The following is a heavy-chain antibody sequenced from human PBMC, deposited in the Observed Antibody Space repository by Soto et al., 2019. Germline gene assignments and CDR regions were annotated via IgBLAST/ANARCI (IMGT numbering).Heavy chain of an antibody. J-gene: IGHJ4*02. Sequence: EVQLVESGGGLVKPGGSLRLSCAASGFTFSDFTMNWVRQAPGKGLQWVSSISSGGSFISYADSVRGRFTISRDNAKNSLYLQVDSLRAEDTAVFFCARGSRGTFDYWGQGTLVTVSS. CDR1: GFTFSDFT. V-gene: IGHV3-21*01. CDR2: ISSGGSFI. D-gene: IGHD6-13*01. CDR3: ARGSRGTFDY.